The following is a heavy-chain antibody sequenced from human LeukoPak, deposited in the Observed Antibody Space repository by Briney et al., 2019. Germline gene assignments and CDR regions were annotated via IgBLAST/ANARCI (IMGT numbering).Heavy chain of an antibody. Sequence: GGSLRLSCAASGFTFSSYGMHWVRQAPGKGLEWVAVISYDGSNKYYADSVKGRFTISRDNSKNTLYLQMNSLRADDTAVYYCARPLDTAMGPDAFDIWGQGTMVTVSS. CDR3: ARPLDTAMGPDAFDI. D-gene: IGHD5-18*01. J-gene: IGHJ3*02. CDR1: GFTFSSYG. V-gene: IGHV3-30*03. CDR2: ISYDGSNK.